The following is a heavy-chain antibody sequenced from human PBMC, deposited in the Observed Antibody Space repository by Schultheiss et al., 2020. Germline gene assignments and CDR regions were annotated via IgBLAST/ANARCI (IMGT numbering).Heavy chain of an antibody. Sequence: SETLSLTCAVYGGSFSGYYWSWIRQPPGKGLEWIGYIYYSGSTYYNPSLKSRVTISVDTSKNQFSLKLSSVTAADTAVYYCATYYYGSGSYPDILYYYYGMDVWGQGTTVTVSS. CDR3: ATYYYGSGSYPDILYYYYGMDV. D-gene: IGHD3-10*01. V-gene: IGHV4-59*01. CDR2: IYYSGST. J-gene: IGHJ6*02. CDR1: GGSFSGYY.